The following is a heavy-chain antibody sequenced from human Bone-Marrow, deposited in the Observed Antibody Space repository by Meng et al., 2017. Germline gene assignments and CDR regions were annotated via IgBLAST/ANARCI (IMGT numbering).Heavy chain of an antibody. V-gene: IGHV4-30-4*01. J-gene: IGHJ4*02. Sequence: QVQLQESGPGLVEPSQTLSLTCTVSGGSMSSGNYYWSWIRQPPGKGLEWIGYIHHSGSAYYNPSLKSRVSISVDTSKSQFSLNLNSMTAADTAVYYCASFDHIPRRNYFDYWGQGTLVTVSS. CDR2: IHHSGSA. CDR3: ASFDHIPRRNYFDY. CDR1: GGSMSSGNYY. D-gene: IGHD2-21*01.